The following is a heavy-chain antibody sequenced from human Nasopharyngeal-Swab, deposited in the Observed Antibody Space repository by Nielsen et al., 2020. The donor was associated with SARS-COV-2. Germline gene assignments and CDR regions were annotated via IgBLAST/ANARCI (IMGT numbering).Heavy chain of an antibody. Sequence: WIRQPPGKGLEWIGYIYYSENTNYNPSLKSRVTMSVDTSTDQFSLKLRSVTAADTAVYYCARDRGYSYGDPLSYFDYWGQGTLVTVSS. J-gene: IGHJ4*02. CDR3: ARDRGYSYGDPLSYFDY. D-gene: IGHD5-18*01. CDR2: IYYSENT. V-gene: IGHV4-59*01.